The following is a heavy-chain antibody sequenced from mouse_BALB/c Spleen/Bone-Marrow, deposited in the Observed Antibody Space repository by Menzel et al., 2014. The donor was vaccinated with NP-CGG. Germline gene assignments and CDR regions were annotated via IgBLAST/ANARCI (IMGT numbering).Heavy chain of an antibody. CDR2: IDPSDSET. CDR1: GYTFTNYW. Sequence: QVQLRQSGAEFVKPGAPVKLSCKASGYTFTNYWMNWVKQRPGRGLEWIGRIDPSDSETHYNQKFKDKATLTVDKSSSTAYIQLSSLTSEDSAVYYCARGYYGRTYGWYFDVWCAGTTVTVSS. D-gene: IGHD1-1*01. V-gene: IGHV1-69*02. CDR3: ARGYYGRTYGWYFDV. J-gene: IGHJ1*01.